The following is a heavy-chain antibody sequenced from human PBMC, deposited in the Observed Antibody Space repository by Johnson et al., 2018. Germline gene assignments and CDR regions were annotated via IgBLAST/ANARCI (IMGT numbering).Heavy chain of an antibody. D-gene: IGHD6-6*01. Sequence: QVQLQQWGAGLLKPSETLSLTCAVYGGSFSGYYWSWIRQPPGKGLEWIGEINPSGSTNYNPSLKSRVTISVDTSKNQFPLKLSPVTAADTAVYYGARPRYSSSSGAMDVWGKGTTVTVSS. CDR3: ARPRYSSSSGAMDV. J-gene: IGHJ6*03. V-gene: IGHV4-34*01. CDR2: INPSGST. CDR1: GGSFSGYY.